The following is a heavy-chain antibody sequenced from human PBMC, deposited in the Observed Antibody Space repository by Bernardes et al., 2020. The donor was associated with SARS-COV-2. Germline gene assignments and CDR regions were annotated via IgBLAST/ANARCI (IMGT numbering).Heavy chain of an antibody. Sequence: GGSLRLSCVASGFTFNKYGIAWVRQAPGRGLEWVASISTTSGYIHYADSVKGRFTISRDNDKNSVLLQMNSLTADDAAVYYCAKGAGARGSGRGGFDSWGQGTLVAVSS. CDR1: GFTFNKYG. J-gene: IGHJ4*02. CDR3: AKGAGARGSGRGGFDS. V-gene: IGHV3-21*06. D-gene: IGHD3-10*01. CDR2: ISTTSGYI.